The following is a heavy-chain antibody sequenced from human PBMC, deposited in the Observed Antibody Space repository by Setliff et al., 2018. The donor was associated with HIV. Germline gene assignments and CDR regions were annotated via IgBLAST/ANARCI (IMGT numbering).Heavy chain of an antibody. V-gene: IGHV3-13*01. CDR1: GFTFSSYA. J-gene: IGHJ6*02. D-gene: IGHD3-16*01. CDR3: AREIRTVYTGGHYFYGIDV. Sequence: PGGSLRLSCAASGFTFSSYAMSWVRQAAGKGLEWVSAIGTGGDTYYVDSVKGRFTISRENARNSLYLQMNSLRVGDTAVYYCAREIRTVYTGGHYFYGIDVWGQGTAVTVSS. CDR2: IGTGGDT.